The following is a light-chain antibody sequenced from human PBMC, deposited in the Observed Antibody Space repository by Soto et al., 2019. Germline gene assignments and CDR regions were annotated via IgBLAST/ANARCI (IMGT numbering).Light chain of an antibody. CDR1: QSVSSN. CDR2: GAS. CDR3: QQYNNWPWT. Sequence: EIVMTQSPATLSVSPGERATLSCRASQSVSSNLDWYQQKPGQAPRLLIYGASTRATGIPARFSGSGSGTELTLTISSLQSKDFAVYYCQQYNNWPWTFGQGTKVKIK. J-gene: IGKJ1*01. V-gene: IGKV3-15*01.